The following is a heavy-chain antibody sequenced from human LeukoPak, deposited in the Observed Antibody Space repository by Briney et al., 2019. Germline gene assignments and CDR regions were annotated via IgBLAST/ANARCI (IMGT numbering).Heavy chain of an antibody. CDR1: GFTFRKHY. D-gene: IGHD3-22*01. Sequence: GSLRLSCAASGFTFRKHYMSWIRQAPGRGPEWVAYIGAGGSTRYYRDSVNGRFTISRDNAKNSLHLQMNSLRAEDTAVYYCAKDLREWYYDPNGNYFSYGMDVWGQGTTVVVSS. V-gene: IGHV3-11*01. CDR3: AKDLREWYYDPNGNYFSYGMDV. J-gene: IGHJ6*02. CDR2: IGAGGSTR.